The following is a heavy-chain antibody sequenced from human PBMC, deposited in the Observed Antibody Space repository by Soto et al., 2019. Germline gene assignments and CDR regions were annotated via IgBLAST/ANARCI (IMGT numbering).Heavy chain of an antibody. CDR2: IIPIFGTP. D-gene: IGHD6-19*01. J-gene: IGHJ4*02. CDR1: GGTFSNYA. V-gene: IGHV1-69*01. CDR3: ARDPGIPVAVRGTSFNY. Sequence: QVQLVQSGAEVKKPGSSVKVSCKASGGTFSNYAITWVRQAPGQGLEWMGGIIPIFGTPKYAQQFQGRVTITADESTSTAYMELSSLRSEDTAVYYCARDPGIPVAVRGTSFNYWGQGTLVTVAS.